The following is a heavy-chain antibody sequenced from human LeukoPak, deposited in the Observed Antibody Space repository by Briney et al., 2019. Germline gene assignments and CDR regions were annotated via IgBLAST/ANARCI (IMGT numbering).Heavy chain of an antibody. Sequence: GGSLRLSCAASGFTFSSYWMSWVRQAPGKGREGVANIKQDGSEKYYVDSVEGRFTISRDKAKNSLYLQMNSLRAEDTAVYYCAREVVPAAFGYWGQGTLVTVSS. V-gene: IGHV3-7*01. CDR3: AREVVPAAFGY. CDR2: IKQDGSEK. D-gene: IGHD2-2*01. J-gene: IGHJ4*02. CDR1: GFTFSSYW.